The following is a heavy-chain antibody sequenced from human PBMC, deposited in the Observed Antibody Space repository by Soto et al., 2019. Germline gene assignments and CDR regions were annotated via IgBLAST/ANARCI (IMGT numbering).Heavy chain of an antibody. CDR1: GFTFSIYG. CDR2: IGAGGAST. CDR3: AKSGSAVVVPAASDY. J-gene: IGHJ4*02. V-gene: IGHV3-23*01. Sequence: PGGSLRLSCAASGFTFSIYGMSWVRQAPGKGLEWVSAIGAGGASTYYADSVKGRFTISRDNSKNTLYLQMNSLRAEDTAVYYCAKSGSAVVVPAASDYWGQGTLVTVSS. D-gene: IGHD2-2*01.